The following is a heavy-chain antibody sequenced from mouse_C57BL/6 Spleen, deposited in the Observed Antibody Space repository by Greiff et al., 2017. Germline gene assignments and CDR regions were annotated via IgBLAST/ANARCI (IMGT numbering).Heavy chain of an antibody. D-gene: IGHD1-1*01. J-gene: IGHJ3*01. CDR3: ASPTTVVGEFAY. Sequence: VQLQQSGPVLVKPGASVKMSCKASGYTFTDCYMNWVKQSHGKSLEWIGVINPYNGGTSYNQKFKGKATLTVDKSSSTAYMELNSLTSEDSAVYYCASPTTVVGEFAYWGQGTLVTVSA. CDR1: GYTFTDCY. CDR2: INPYNGGT. V-gene: IGHV1-19*01.